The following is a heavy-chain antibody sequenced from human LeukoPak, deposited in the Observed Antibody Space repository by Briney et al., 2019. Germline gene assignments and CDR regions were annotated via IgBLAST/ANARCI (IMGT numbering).Heavy chain of an antibody. CDR3: ARRIAPYHDFWSGYNWFDP. CDR1: GGSISSGDYY. CDR2: IYYSGST. D-gene: IGHD3-3*01. J-gene: IGHJ5*02. Sequence: SETLSLTCTVSGGSISSGDYYWSWIRQPPGKGLEWIGYIYYSGSTYYNPSLKSRVTISVDTSKNQFSLKLSSVTAADTAVYYCARRIAPYHDFWSGYNWFDPGGQGTLVTVSS. V-gene: IGHV4-30-4*01.